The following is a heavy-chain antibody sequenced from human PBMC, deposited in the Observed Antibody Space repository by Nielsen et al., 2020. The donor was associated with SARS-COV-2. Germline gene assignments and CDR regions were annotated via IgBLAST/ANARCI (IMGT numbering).Heavy chain of an antibody. CDR1: GYTFTKYG. V-gene: IGHV1-18*04. J-gene: IGHJ5*02. CDR3: ASSATPSGFNLFDP. Sequence: ASVKVSCKASGYTFTKYGISWVRQAPGQGLEWMGWISGNSDSAKYVKKFLGRVIMTKDTSMSTAYLEVRSLRSDDTAVYYCASSATPSGFNLFDPWGQGTLVTVSS. CDR2: ISGNSDSA. D-gene: IGHD3-22*01.